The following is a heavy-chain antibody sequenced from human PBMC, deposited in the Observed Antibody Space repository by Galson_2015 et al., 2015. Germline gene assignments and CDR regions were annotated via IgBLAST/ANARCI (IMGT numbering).Heavy chain of an antibody. J-gene: IGHJ6*03. CDR2: ISAYNGNT. CDR3: ARAFINNWNILYYYYMDV. CDR1: GYTFTSYG. Sequence: SVKVSCKASGYTFTSYGISWVRQAPGQGLEWMGWISAYNGNTNYAQKLQGRVTMTTDTSTSTAYMELRSLRSDDTAVYYCARAFINNWNILYYYYMDVWGKGTTVTVSS. D-gene: IGHD1-1*01. V-gene: IGHV1-18*01.